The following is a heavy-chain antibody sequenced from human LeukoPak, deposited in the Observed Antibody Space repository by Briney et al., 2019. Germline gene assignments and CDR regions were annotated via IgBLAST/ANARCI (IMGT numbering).Heavy chain of an antibody. V-gene: IGHV1-18*01. CDR3: ASGYIMITFGGVIVIKPTFDY. D-gene: IGHD3-16*02. CDR2: ISASNGNT. J-gene: IGHJ4*02. Sequence: GESLKISCKASGYTFTSYGISWVRQAPGQGLEWMGWISASNGNTNYAQKLQGRVTMTTDTSTSTAYMELRSLRSDDTAVYYCASGYIMITFGGVIVIKPTFDYWGQGTLVTVSS. CDR1: GYTFTSYG.